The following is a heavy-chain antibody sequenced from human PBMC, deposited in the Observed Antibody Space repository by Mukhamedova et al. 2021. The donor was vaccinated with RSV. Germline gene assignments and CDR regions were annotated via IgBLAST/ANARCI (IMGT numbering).Heavy chain of an antibody. CDR2: ITGSGAST. D-gene: IGHD2-2*01. V-gene: IGHV3-23*01. Sequence: NWVRQAPGKGLEWVSAITGSGASTRYADSVKGRFTIPRDNSKNTLDLQVNSLRDEDTAVYYCAKTGYCSSTGCHWYFDLWGRGTL. CDR3: AKTGYCSSTGCHWYFDL. J-gene: IGHJ2*01.